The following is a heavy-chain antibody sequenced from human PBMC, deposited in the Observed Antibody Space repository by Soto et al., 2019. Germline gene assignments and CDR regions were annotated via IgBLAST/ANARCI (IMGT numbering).Heavy chain of an antibody. CDR1: GGTFSSYT. Sequence: QVQLVQSGAEVKKPGSSVKVSCKASGGTFSSYTISWVRQAPGQGLEWMGRIIPILGIANYAQKFQGRVTITADKSTSAAYMELSSLRSEDTAVYYCARGAGTDAFDIWGQGTMVTVSS. D-gene: IGHD6-19*01. CDR2: IIPILGIA. V-gene: IGHV1-69*02. CDR3: ARGAGTDAFDI. J-gene: IGHJ3*02.